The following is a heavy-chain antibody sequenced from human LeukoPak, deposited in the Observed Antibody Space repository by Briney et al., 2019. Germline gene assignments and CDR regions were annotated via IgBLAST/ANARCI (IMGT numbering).Heavy chain of an antibody. D-gene: IGHD6-13*01. Sequence: GGSLRLSCAASGFTFSSYGMHWVRQAPGKGPEWVAVIWYDGSNKYYADSVKGRFTISRDNSKNTLYLQMNSLRAEDTAVYYCARTYSSSWSVDYWGQGTLVTVSS. CDR2: IWYDGSNK. CDR1: GFTFSSYG. V-gene: IGHV3-33*01. J-gene: IGHJ4*02. CDR3: ARTYSSSWSVDY.